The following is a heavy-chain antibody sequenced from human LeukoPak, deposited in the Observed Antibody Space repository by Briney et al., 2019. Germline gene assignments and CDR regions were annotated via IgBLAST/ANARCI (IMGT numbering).Heavy chain of an antibody. Sequence: SETLSLTCTVSGGSISSYYWSWIRQPPGKGLEWIGYIYYSGSTNYNPSLKSRVTISVDTSKDQFYLKLSPVTAADTAVYYCATSATIAAAGWNLDYWGQGTLVTVSS. CDR3: ATSATIAAAGWNLDY. CDR1: GGSISSYY. V-gene: IGHV4-59*01. J-gene: IGHJ4*02. CDR2: IYYSGST. D-gene: IGHD6-13*01.